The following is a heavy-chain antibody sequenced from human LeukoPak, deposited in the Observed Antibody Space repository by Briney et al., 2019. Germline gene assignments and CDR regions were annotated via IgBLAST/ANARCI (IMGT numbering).Heavy chain of an antibody. J-gene: IGHJ3*02. CDR1: GFTFSSYG. Sequence: GGSLRLSCAASGFTFSSYGMHWVRQAPCKGLEWVAVISYDGSNKYYADSVKGRFTISRDNSKNTLYLQMNSLRAEDTAVYYCAKGRDNYYGSGGTDSFDIWGQGTMVTVSS. CDR3: AKGRDNYYGSGGTDSFDI. CDR2: ISYDGSNK. V-gene: IGHV3-30*18. D-gene: IGHD3-10*01.